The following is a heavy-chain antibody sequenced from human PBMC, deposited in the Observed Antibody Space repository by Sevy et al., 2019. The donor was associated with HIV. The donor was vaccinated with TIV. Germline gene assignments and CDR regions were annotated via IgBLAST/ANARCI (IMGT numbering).Heavy chain of an antibody. CDR2: ITGSGGNT. Sequence: GGSLRLSCAASGYIFSSYTMTWVRQAPGKGLEWVSGITGSGGNTYYADSVKGRFTISRDNSKSTLYLQMNSLRAEDTAVYYCARDCSSTSCLWGMDVWGQGTTVTVSS. CDR1: GYIFSSYT. J-gene: IGHJ6*02. CDR3: ARDCSSTSCLWGMDV. V-gene: IGHV3-23*01. D-gene: IGHD2-2*01.